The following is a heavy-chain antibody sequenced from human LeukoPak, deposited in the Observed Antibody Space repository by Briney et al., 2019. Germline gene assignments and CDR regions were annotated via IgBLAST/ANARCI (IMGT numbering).Heavy chain of an antibody. Sequence: PSQTLSLTCTVSGGSISSGDYYWSWIRQPPGKGLEWIGYIYYSRSTYYNPSLKSRVTISVDTSKNQFPLKLSSVTAADTAVYYCARDWSGAGYCSGGSCYDYYYYMDVWGKGTTVTVSS. CDR1: GGSISSGDYY. CDR2: IYYSRST. D-gene: IGHD2-15*01. CDR3: ARDWSGAGYCSGGSCYDYYYYMDV. V-gene: IGHV4-30-4*08. J-gene: IGHJ6*03.